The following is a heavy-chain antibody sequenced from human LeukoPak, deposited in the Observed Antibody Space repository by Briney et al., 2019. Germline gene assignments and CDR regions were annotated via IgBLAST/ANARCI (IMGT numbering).Heavy chain of an antibody. CDR3: AKLAKYFYGSETYYFFEH. J-gene: IGHJ4*02. V-gene: IGHV3-7*01. CDR2: IKQDGTEK. CDR1: GFSFTTYW. Sequence: GGSLRLSCAASGFSFTTYWMGWVRQAPGKGLEWVANIKQDGTEKYYVDSVMGRFTISRDNAKNSLYLQMNSLRVEDTAMYYCAKLAKYFYGSETYYFFEHWGQGTPVTAS. D-gene: IGHD3-10*01.